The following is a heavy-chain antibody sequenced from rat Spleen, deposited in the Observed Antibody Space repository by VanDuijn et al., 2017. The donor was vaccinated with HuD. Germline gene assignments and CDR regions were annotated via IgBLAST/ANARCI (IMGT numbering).Heavy chain of an antibody. CDR1: GFTFSNYG. CDR2: INLDGWTT. CDR3: TRGNYGGYG. Sequence: EVQLVESGGGLVQPGRSLKLSCAASGFTFSNYGMAWVRQAPTKGLEWVSAINLDGWTTYYPDSVKGRFTISRDNAKSTLYLQMNSLRSEDTATYYCTRGNYGGYGWGQGVMVTVSS. D-gene: IGHD1-11*01. J-gene: IGHJ2*01. V-gene: IGHV5-29*01.